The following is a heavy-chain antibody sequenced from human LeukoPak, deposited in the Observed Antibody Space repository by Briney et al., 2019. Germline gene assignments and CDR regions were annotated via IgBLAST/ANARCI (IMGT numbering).Heavy chain of an antibody. J-gene: IGHJ4*02. V-gene: IGHV3-30*18. CDR2: ILYDGSNK. D-gene: IGHD5-18*01. Sequence: GGSLKLSCAASGFIFSNYGIHWVRQAPGKGLEWVALILYDGSNKYYADSVKGRFTISRDNSKNTVYLQVNSLRAEDTAVFYCAKDRAWLQFWSWGQGTLVTVSS. CDR3: AKDRAWLQFWS. CDR1: GFIFSNYG.